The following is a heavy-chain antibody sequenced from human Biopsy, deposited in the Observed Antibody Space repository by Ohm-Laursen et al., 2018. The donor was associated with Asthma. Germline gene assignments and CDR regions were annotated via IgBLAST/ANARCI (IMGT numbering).Heavy chain of an antibody. CDR3: ARQSGLDCGGFGGFDT. Sequence: SSLRLSCTASGFVFSQCGMHWVRQGPGKGLEWVALVSSDGHTKYYADSVKGRFTISRDNSRNRLYLQIDRLTVEDSAVYYCARQSGLDCGGFGGFDTWGQGTKVAVS. CDR1: GFVFSQCG. V-gene: IGHV3-30*03. J-gene: IGHJ3*02. D-gene: IGHD4-23*01. CDR2: VSSDGHTK.